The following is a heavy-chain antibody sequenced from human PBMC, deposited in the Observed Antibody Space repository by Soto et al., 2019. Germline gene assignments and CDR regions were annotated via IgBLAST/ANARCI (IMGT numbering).Heavy chain of an antibody. CDR1: GGSITSTSYY. Sequence: QLHLQESGLGQVEPSETLSLTCAVSGGSITSTSYYGGWFRQPPGEGLEWIGSIDYSGNVYYNSSLKSRVTISGHPSKNQFSLDLNSVTAADSAVYHCAGVAALVGAARYWYFDLWGRGTRGSV. CDR3: AGVAALVGAARYWYFDL. CDR2: IDYSGNV. D-gene: IGHD2-15*01. V-gene: IGHV4-39*01. J-gene: IGHJ2*01.